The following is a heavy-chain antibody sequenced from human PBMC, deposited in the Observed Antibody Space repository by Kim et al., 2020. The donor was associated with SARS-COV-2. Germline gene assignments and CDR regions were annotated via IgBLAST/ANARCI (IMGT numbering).Heavy chain of an antibody. D-gene: IGHD3-22*01. CDR2: ISSSRSYI. CDR1: GFTFSSYS. CDR3: ARRIGHYDSSGYYWYFDL. J-gene: IGHJ2*01. V-gene: IGHV3-21*01. Sequence: GGSLRLSCAASGFTFSSYSMNWVRQAPGKGLEWVSSISSSRSYIYYADSVKGRFTISRDNAKNSLYLQMNSLRAEDTAVYYCARRIGHYDSSGYYWYFDLWGRGTLVTLSS.